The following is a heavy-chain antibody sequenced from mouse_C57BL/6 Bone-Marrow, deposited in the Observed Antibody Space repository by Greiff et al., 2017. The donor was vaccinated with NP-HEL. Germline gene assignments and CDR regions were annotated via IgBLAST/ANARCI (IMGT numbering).Heavy chain of an antibody. CDR3: ARSGFINTVVVNWYFDG. CDR1: GYTFTSYW. CDR2: IYPGSGST. D-gene: IGHD1-1*01. J-gene: IGHJ1*03. V-gene: IGHV1-55*01. Sequence: QVQLKQPGAELVKPGASVKMSCKASGYTFTSYWITWVKQRPGQGLEWIGDIYPGSGSTNYNEKFKSKATLTVDTSSSTAYMQLSSLTSEDSAVYYCARSGFINTVVVNWYFDGWGTGTTVTVSS.